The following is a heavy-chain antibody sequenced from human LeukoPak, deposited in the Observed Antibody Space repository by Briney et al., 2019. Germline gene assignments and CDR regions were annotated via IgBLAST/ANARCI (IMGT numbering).Heavy chain of an antibody. CDR2: IYHSGST. CDR1: GYSISSGGYY. J-gene: IGHJ3*02. D-gene: IGHD3-10*01. Sequence: PSQTLSLTCTVSGYSISSGGYYWSWIRQPPGKGLEWIGSIYHSGSTSYNPSLKSRVTISVDGSKNQFSVKLTSVTAVDTAVYYCAREGSGSFLDAFDIWGQGTMVTVSS. CDR3: AREGSGSFLDAFDI. V-gene: IGHV4-30-2*01.